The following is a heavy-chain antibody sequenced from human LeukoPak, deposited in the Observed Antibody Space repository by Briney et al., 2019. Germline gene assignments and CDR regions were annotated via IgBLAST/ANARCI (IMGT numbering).Heavy chain of an antibody. CDR2: INHSGST. Sequence: PSETLSLTCAVYGGSFGGYYWSWIRQPPGKGLEWIGEINHSGSTNYNPSLKSRVTISVDTSKNQFSLKLSSVTAADTAVYYCARGGGVTWLRRWGQGTLVTVSS. J-gene: IGHJ4*02. D-gene: IGHD3-3*01. V-gene: IGHV4-34*01. CDR1: GGSFGGYY. CDR3: ARGGGVTWLRR.